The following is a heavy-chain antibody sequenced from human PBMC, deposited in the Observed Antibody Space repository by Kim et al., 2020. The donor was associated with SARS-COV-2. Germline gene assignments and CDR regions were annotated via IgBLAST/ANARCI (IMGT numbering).Heavy chain of an antibody. V-gene: IGHV3-30*07. Sequence: DSVKGRFTNSRDNSKNTLKLQMNSLRAEDTAVYYSAREGIVVVYYGMDVWCQATTVTVSS. J-gene: IGHJ6*02. D-gene: IGHD3-22*01. CDR3: AREGIVVVYYGMDV.